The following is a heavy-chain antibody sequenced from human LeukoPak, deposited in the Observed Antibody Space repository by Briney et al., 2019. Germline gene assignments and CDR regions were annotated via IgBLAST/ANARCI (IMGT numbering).Heavy chain of an antibody. CDR3: ATERTGTTFDY. V-gene: IGHV3-15*01. CDR1: GFTFSNAW. D-gene: IGHD1-7*01. CDR2: IKSKTDGGTT. J-gene: IGHJ4*02. Sequence: GGSLRLSCAASGFTFSNAWMSWVRQAPGKGLEWVGRIKSKTDGGTTDNAAPVKGRFTNSRDDSKNTLYLQMNSLKTEDTAVYYCATERTGTTFDYWGQGTLVIVSS.